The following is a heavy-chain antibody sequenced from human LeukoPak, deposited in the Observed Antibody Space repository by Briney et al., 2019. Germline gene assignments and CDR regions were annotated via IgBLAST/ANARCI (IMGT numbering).Heavy chain of an antibody. D-gene: IGHD1-26*01. V-gene: IGHV1-46*01. Sequence: ASVKVSCRASGYTFTSYCMHWVRQAPGQGLEWMGIIYPSAGSTSYAQNFQGRVTITRDTSTSTVYMELSSLRSEDTAVYYCARRDSGSYSYFDYWGQGTLVTVSS. CDR2: IYPSAGST. CDR1: GYTFTSYC. CDR3: ARRDSGSYSYFDY. J-gene: IGHJ4*02.